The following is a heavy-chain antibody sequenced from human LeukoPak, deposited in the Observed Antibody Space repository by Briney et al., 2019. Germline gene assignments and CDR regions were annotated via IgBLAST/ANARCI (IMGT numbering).Heavy chain of an antibody. Sequence: IPSETLSLTCAVSGGSISSGGYSWSWIRQPPGKGLEWIGYIYHSGSTYYNPSLKSRVTISVDRSKNQFSLKLSSVTAADTAVYYCARALGYGGNPGVDYWGQGTLVTVSS. D-gene: IGHD1-26*01. CDR3: ARALGYGGNPGVDY. V-gene: IGHV4-30-2*01. J-gene: IGHJ4*02. CDR1: GGSISSGGYS. CDR2: IYHSGST.